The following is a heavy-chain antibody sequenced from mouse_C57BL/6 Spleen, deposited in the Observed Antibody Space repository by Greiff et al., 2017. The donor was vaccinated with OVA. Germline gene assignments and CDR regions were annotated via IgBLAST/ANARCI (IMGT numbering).Heavy chain of an antibody. Sequence: EVQLQQSGPELVKPGASVKISCKASGYTFTDYYMNWVKQSHGKSLEWIGDINPNNGGTSYNQKFKGKATLTVDKSSSTAYMELRSLTSEDSAGYYWASYDGSSEDYWYFDVWGTGTTVTVSS. CDR2: INPNNGGT. D-gene: IGHD1-1*01. V-gene: IGHV1-26*01. J-gene: IGHJ1*03. CDR3: ASYDGSSEDYWYFDV. CDR1: GYTFTDYY.